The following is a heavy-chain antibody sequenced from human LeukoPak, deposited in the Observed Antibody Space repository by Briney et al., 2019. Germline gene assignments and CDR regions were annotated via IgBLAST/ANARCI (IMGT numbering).Heavy chain of an antibody. V-gene: IGHV4-59*01. Sequence: SETLSLTCTVSGVSISSYYWSWIRQPPGKGLEWIGYIYYSGSTNYNPSLKSRVTISVDTSKNQFSLKLSSVTAADTAVYYCARGAVLRFLEWLPSKNWFDPWGQGTLVTVSS. CDR1: GVSISSYY. CDR2: IYYSGST. CDR3: ARGAVLRFLEWLPSKNWFDP. D-gene: IGHD3-3*01. J-gene: IGHJ5*02.